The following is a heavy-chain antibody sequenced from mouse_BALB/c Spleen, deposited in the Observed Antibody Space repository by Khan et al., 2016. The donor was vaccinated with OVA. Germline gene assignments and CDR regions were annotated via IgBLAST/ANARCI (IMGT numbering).Heavy chain of an antibody. CDR1: GYSITSDYA. Sequence: EVQLQESGPGLVKPSQSLSLTCTVTGYSITSDYAWNWIRQFPGNKLEWMGYINYSGSTSYIPSLKSRISITRDTSKNQFFLQLNSVTTEDTATYYCADGSSYWYFDVWGAGTTVTVAS. D-gene: IGHD1-1*01. CDR2: INYSGST. J-gene: IGHJ1*01. V-gene: IGHV3-2*02. CDR3: ADGSSYWYFDV.